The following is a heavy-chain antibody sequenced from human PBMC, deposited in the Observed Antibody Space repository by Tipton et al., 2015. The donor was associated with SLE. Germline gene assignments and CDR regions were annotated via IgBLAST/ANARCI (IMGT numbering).Heavy chain of an antibody. J-gene: IGHJ6*03. CDR3: ARDGSSTNCFPRCNYYYYMDV. CDR2: ILYDGSEK. CDR1: GFTFSNHA. Sequence: RSLRLSCAASGFTFSNHAMHWVRQAPGMGLEWLAVILYDGSEKYYADSVRGRFTNTGDNSMSTLYLQMDSLRAEDTAVYYCARDGSSTNCFPRCNYYYYMDVWGKGTTVTVSS. V-gene: IGHV3-33*01. D-gene: IGHD2-2*01.